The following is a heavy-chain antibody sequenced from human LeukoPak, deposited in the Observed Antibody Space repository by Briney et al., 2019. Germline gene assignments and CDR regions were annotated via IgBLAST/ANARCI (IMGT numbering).Heavy chain of an antibody. D-gene: IGHD3-22*01. CDR3: AREGPYDSSGYYWFDP. CDR1: GGSISSYY. CDR2: IYYSGST. V-gene: IGHV4-59*01. Sequence: SETLSLTCTVSGGSISSYYWSWIRQPPGKGLEWIGYIYYSGSTNYNPSLKSRVTISVDTSKNQFSLKLSSVTAADTAVYYCAREGPYDSSGYYWFDPWGQGTLVTVSS. J-gene: IGHJ5*02.